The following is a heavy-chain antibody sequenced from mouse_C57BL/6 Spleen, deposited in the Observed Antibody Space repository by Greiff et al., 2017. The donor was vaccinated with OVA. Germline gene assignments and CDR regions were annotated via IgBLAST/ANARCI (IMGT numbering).Heavy chain of an antibody. CDR3: GGSNYGAMDY. V-gene: IGHV5-17*01. Sequence: EVQLVESGGGLVKPGGSLKLSCAASGFTFSDYGMHWVRQAPEKGLEWVAYISSGSSTIYYADTVKGRFTISRDNAKNTLFLQMTSLWSEDTAMYYCGGSNYGAMDYWGQGTSVTVSS. D-gene: IGHD2-5*01. J-gene: IGHJ4*01. CDR2: ISSGSSTI. CDR1: GFTFSDYG.